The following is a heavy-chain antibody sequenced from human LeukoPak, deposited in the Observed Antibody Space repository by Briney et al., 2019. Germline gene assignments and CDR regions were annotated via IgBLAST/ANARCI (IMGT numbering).Heavy chain of an antibody. CDR3: AKDTRGYGSGSYPDY. CDR2: ISWDGGST. Sequence: GGSLRLSCAASGFTFDDYTMHWVRQAPGKGLEWVSLISWDGGSTYYADSVKGRFTISRDNSKNSLYLQMNSLRTEDTALYYCAKDTRGYGSGSYPDYWGQGTLVTVSS. J-gene: IGHJ4*02. D-gene: IGHD3-10*01. V-gene: IGHV3-43*01. CDR1: GFTFDDYT.